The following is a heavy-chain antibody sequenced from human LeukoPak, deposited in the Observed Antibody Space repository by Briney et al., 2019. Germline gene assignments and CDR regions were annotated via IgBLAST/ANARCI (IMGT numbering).Heavy chain of an antibody. CDR2: INPNSGGT. CDR3: ARCLGFRIGSSWYPDAFDI. D-gene: IGHD6-13*01. Sequence: GASVKVSCKASGYTFTGYYMHWVRQAPGQGLEWMGWINPNSGGTNYAQKLQGRVTMTRDTSISTAYMELSRLRSDDTAVYYCARCLGFRIGSSWYPDAFDIWGQGTMVTVSS. V-gene: IGHV1-2*02. CDR1: GYTFTGYY. J-gene: IGHJ3*02.